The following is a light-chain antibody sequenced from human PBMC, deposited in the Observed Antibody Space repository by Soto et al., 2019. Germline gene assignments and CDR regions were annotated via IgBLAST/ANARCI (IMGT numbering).Light chain of an antibody. CDR2: ANS. CDR1: SSNIGARYD. CDR3: QSYDSSLSSWV. V-gene: IGLV1-40*01. J-gene: IGLJ3*02. Sequence: QSVLTQPPSVSGAPGQRVTISCTGSSSNIGARYDVHWYQQLPGTAPKLLNYANSNRPSGVPDRFSGSKSGTSASLAITGLQAEDEADYYCQSYDSSLSSWVFGGGTKVTVL.